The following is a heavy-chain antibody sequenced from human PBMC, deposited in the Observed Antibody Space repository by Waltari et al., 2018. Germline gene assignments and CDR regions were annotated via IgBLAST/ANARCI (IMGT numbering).Heavy chain of an antibody. Sequence: QVQLVQSGAEVKKPGASVTVSCKASGYTFTSYAMHWVRQAPGQRLEWMGWINAGNGNTKYSRKFQGRVTITRDTSASTAYMELSSLRSEDTAVYYCAREGDNIALDYWGQGTLVTVSS. CDR2: INAGNGNT. D-gene: IGHD6-13*01. J-gene: IGHJ4*02. CDR3: AREGDNIALDY. CDR1: GYTFTSYA. V-gene: IGHV1-3*01.